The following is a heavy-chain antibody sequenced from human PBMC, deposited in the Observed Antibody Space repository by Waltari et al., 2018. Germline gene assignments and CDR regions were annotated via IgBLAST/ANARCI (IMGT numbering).Heavy chain of an antibody. CDR2: ISNSGST. CDR1: GGSFSGYY. J-gene: IGHJ4*02. CDR3: AKSSSCYRYYIDY. D-gene: IGHD6-13*01. V-gene: IGHV4-34*01. Sequence: QVQLQQWGAGLLKPSETLSLTCAVYGGSFSGYYWSWIRQPPGKGLEWIGEISNSGSTNSKPSRKSVVTISVNTPTSQIYLKTGSVSAADTAVYYCAKSSSCYRYYIDYWGQVTLVTVSS.